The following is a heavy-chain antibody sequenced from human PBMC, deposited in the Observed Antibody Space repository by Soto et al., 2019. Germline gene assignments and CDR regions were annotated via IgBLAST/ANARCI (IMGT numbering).Heavy chain of an antibody. D-gene: IGHD3-3*01. V-gene: IGHV3-23*01. J-gene: IGHJ4*02. Sequence: EVQLLESGGGLVQPGGSLRLSCAASGFTFSSYAMSWVRQAPGKGLEWVSAISGSGGSTYYADSVKGRFTISRDNSKNTLYRQMNSLRAEDTAVYYCAKTPRRPDNFWSGYSPYYFDYWGQGTLVTVSS. CDR3: AKTPRRPDNFWSGYSPYYFDY. CDR1: GFTFSSYA. CDR2: ISGSGGST.